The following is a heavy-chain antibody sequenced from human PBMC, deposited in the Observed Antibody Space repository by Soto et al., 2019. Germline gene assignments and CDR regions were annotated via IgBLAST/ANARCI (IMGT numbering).Heavy chain of an antibody. Sequence: EVHLVESGGGLVQPGGALRLSCAGSGFSFSDYYIDLVRQAPGKGLEWVGRSRDKGNSYSTDYAAAVKGRFTVSRDTSTNSLYLQMNSLKADNAALYYCARSIPGTTSFDSWGQGTLVTVSS. J-gene: IGHJ4*02. CDR2: SRDKGNSYST. D-gene: IGHD1-7*01. V-gene: IGHV3-72*01. CDR3: ARSIPGTTSFDS. CDR1: GFSFSDYY.